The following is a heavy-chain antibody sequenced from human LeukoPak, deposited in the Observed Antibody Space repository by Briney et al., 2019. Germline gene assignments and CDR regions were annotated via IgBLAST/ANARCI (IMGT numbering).Heavy chain of an antibody. J-gene: IGHJ4*02. Sequence: GASVKVSCKVSGYTLTELSMHWVRQAPGKGLECMGGFDPEDGETIYAQKFQGRVTMTEDTSTDTAYMELSSLRSEDTAVYYCAPTWYSSGWYMVYWGQGTLVTVSS. V-gene: IGHV1-24*01. CDR3: APTWYSSGWYMVY. CDR2: FDPEDGET. D-gene: IGHD6-19*01. CDR1: GYTLTELS.